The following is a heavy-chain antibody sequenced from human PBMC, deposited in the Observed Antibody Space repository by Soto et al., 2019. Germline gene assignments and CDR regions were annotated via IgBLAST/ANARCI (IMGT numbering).Heavy chain of an antibody. V-gene: IGHV4-4*02. CDR3: ARDVVGATRYYYYYGMDV. D-gene: IGHD1-26*01. CDR1: GGSISSSNW. CDR2: IYHSGST. Sequence: PSETLSLTCAVSGGSISSSNWWSWVRQPPGKGLEWIGEIYHSGSTNYNPSLKSRVTISVDKSKNQFSLKLSSVTAADTAVYYCARDVVGATRYYYYYGMDVWGKGTTVTVSS. J-gene: IGHJ6*04.